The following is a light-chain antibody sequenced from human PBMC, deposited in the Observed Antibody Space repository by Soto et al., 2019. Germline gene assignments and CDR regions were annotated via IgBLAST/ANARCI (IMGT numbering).Light chain of an antibody. Sequence: QSVLTQPPSASGSPGQSATISCTGTSSDVGGYNYVSWYQQHPGKAPKFMIYEVTKRPSGVPDRFSGSKSGNTASLTVSGLQAEDEADYYCSSYAGSNNFVVFGGGTKVTVL. CDR2: EVT. J-gene: IGLJ2*01. CDR3: SSYAGSNNFVV. V-gene: IGLV2-8*01. CDR1: SSDVGGYNY.